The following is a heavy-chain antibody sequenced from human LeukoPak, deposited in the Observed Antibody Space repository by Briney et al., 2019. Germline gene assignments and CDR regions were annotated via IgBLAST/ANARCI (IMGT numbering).Heavy chain of an antibody. CDR2: IYYSGST. V-gene: IGHV4-39*07. CDR3: ASRTVTTTLDYFDY. Sequence: PSETLSLTCTVSGGSFSSSSYYWGWIGQPPGKGLEWIGSIYYSGSTYYNPSLKSRVTISVDTSKNQFSLKLSSVTAADTAVYYCASRTVTTTLDYFDYWGQGTLVTVSS. J-gene: IGHJ4*02. D-gene: IGHD4-11*01. CDR1: GGSFSSSSYY.